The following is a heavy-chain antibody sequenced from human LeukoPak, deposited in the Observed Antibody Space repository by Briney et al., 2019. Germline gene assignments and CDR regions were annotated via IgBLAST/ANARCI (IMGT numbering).Heavy chain of an antibody. CDR1: GFTFSSYG. V-gene: IGHV3-48*04. J-gene: IGHJ4*01. CDR2: ISSSGRTI. CDR3: AKGGGSGRYYPYYFDY. Sequence: GGALRLSLAASGFTFSSYGISWGRQAPGKGLELDSYISSSGRTIYHADSVKGRFTISRDNAKNSLYLQMDSLRAEDTAVYYCAKGGGSGRYYPYYFDYWGQGTLVTVSS. D-gene: IGHD3-10*01.